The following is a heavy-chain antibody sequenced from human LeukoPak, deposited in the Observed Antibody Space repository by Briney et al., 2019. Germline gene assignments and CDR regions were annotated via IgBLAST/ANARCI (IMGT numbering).Heavy chain of an antibody. D-gene: IGHD3-10*01. CDR3: ATRESSMARTH. Sequence: PGGSLRLSCAASGFIFSDYWMNWVRQVPGKGLEWVANINEVGTKEDYVDSVRGRLTISRDDTKNTLYLQMNSLRAEDTALYYCATRESSMARTHWGQGTLVTVSS. CDR1: GFIFSDYW. J-gene: IGHJ4*02. V-gene: IGHV3-7*01. CDR2: INEVGTKE.